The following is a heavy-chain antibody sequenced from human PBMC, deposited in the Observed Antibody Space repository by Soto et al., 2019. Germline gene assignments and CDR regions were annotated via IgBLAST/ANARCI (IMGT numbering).Heavy chain of an antibody. CDR3: AKDRWDGNSSPI. V-gene: IGHV1-46*01. CDR1: GYTFTSYY. D-gene: IGHD6-13*01. J-gene: IGHJ1*01. Sequence: ASVKVSCKASGYTFTSYYIHWVRQAPGQGLEWMGIINPTGGSTNYAQKFQGRVTLTMDTSTSTVYMELSSLRFEDTAVYYCAKDRWDGNSSPIWGQGTLVTVSS. CDR2: INPTGGST.